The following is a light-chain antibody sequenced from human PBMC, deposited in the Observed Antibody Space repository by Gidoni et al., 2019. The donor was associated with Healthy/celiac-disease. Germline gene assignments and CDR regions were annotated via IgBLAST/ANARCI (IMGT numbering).Light chain of an antibody. CDR3: QQLNSYPLT. Sequence: IQLTQSPSFLSASVGDRVTLTCRASQGISSYLAWYQQKPGKAPKLLIYAASTLQSGVPARFSGSGSGTEFTLTISSLQPEDFATYYCQQLNSYPLTFGGGTKMEIK. J-gene: IGKJ4*01. V-gene: IGKV1-9*01. CDR2: AAS. CDR1: QGISSY.